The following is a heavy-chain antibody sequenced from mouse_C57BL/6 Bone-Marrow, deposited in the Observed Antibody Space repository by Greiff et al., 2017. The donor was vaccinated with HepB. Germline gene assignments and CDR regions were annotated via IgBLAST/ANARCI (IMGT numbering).Heavy chain of an antibody. CDR1: GYTFTSYW. V-gene: IGHV1-5*01. J-gene: IGHJ3*01. Sequence: EVQLQQSGTVLARPGASVKMSCKTSGYTFTSYWMHWVKQRPGQGLEWIGAIYPGNSDTSYNQKFKGKAKLTAVTSASTAYMELSSLTNEDSAVYYCTREGVYDGYYGIAYWGQGTLVTVSA. D-gene: IGHD2-3*01. CDR2: IYPGNSDT. CDR3: TREGVYDGYYGIAY.